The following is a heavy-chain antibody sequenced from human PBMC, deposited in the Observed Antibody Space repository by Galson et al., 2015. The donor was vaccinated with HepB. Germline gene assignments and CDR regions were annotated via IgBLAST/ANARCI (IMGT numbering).Heavy chain of an antibody. CDR2: ISSSSSTI. Sequence: SLRLSCAASGFTFSGYSTNWVRQAPGKGLEWVSYISSSSSTIYYADSVKGRFTISRDNAKYSLYLQMNSLRAEDTAVYFCARDRYGDYLFDFWGQGTLVTVSS. V-gene: IGHV3-48*01. CDR3: ARDRYGDYLFDF. D-gene: IGHD4-17*01. J-gene: IGHJ4*02. CDR1: GFTFSGYS.